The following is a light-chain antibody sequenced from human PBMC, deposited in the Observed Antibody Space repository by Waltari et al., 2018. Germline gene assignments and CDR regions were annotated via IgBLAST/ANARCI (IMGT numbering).Light chain of an antibody. CDR1: SRDVGPYNL. CDR3: CSYAGGHTLV. V-gene: IGLV2-23*02. J-gene: IGLJ3*02. Sequence: QSALTQPASVSGSAGQSITISCTGTSRDVGPYNLVSWYPQHPGKAPKLMIYEASKRPSGVSHRFSGSKTGNTASLTISGLQAEDEADYFCCSYAGGHTLVFGGGTKLT. CDR2: EAS.